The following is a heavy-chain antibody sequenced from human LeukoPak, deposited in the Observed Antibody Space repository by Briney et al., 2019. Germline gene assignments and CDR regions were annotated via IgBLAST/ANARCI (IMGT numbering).Heavy chain of an antibody. D-gene: IGHD5-18*01. J-gene: IGHJ4*02. V-gene: IGHV3-23*01. Sequence: PGGSLRLSCAASGFTFSNYALTWVRQAPGEGLEWVSGLSASGVRTYYADSVKGRFTISRDNSENTLYLQMNSLRVDDTAVYYCAKAESDSYGYPNYFDYWGQGTLVTVSS. CDR1: GFTFSNYA. CDR2: LSASGVRT. CDR3: AKAESDSYGYPNYFDY.